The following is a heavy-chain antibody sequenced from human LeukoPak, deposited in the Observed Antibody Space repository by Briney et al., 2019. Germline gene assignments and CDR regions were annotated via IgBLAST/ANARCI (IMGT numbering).Heavy chain of an antibody. CDR1: GGSISSYY. CDR3: ARGPSYYDYVWGSYRHQGIDY. J-gene: IGHJ4*02. Sequence: SETLSLTCTVSGGSISSYYWSWIRQPPGKGLEWIGYIYYSGSTNYNPSLKSRVTISVDTSKNQFSLKLSSVTAADTAVYYCARGPSYYDYVWGSYRHQGIDYWGQGTLVTVSS. D-gene: IGHD3-16*02. V-gene: IGHV4-59*01. CDR2: IYYSGST.